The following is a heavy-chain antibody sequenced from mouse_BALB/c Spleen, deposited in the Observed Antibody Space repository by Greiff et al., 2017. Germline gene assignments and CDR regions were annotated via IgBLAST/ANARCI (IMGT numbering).Heavy chain of an antibody. V-gene: IGHV3-8*02. D-gene: IGHD1-1*01. CDR2: ISYSGST. J-gene: IGHJ1*01. Sequence: VQLQQSGPSLVKPSQTLSLTCSVTGDSITSGYWNWIRKFPGNKLEYMGYISYSGSTYYNPSLKSRISITRDTSKNQYYLQLNSVTTEDTATYYCARTYYYGSSYWYFDVWGAGTTVTVSS. CDR3: ARTYYYGSSYWYFDV. CDR1: GDSITSGY.